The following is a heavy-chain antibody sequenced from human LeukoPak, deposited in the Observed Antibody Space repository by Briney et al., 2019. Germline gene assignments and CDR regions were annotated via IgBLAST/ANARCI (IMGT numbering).Heavy chain of an antibody. J-gene: IGHJ4*02. D-gene: IGHD7-27*01. CDR2: ITTGDGNT. CDR1: GVTINDFYLS. CDR3: AKDGGLWVSAHWGDS. V-gene: IGHV3-23*01. Sequence: GGSLRLSCAVSGVTINDFYLSMSWVRQAPGKGLKWVSTITTGDGNTYYADSVKGRFTVSRDDSKNTLYLQMNSLRAEDTAVYYCAKDGGLWVSAHWGDSWGRGTLVTVSS.